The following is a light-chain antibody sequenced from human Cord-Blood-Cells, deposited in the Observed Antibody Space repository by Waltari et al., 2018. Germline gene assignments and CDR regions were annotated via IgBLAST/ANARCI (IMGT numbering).Light chain of an antibody. Sequence: DIVLPQSPATLSLSPGDRATLSCRASQSVSSYLAWYQQKPGQAPRLLIYDASNRATGIPARFSGSGSGTDFTLTISSLEPEDFAVYYWQQRSNWLTFGGGTKVEIK. CDR2: DAS. J-gene: IGKJ4*01. V-gene: IGKV3-11*01. CDR3: QQRSNWLT. CDR1: QSVSSY.